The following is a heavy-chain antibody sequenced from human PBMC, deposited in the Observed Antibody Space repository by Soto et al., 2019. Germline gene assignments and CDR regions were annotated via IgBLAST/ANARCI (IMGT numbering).Heavy chain of an antibody. CDR2: ISAYNGNT. D-gene: IGHD3-3*01. J-gene: IGHJ5*02. CDR1: GYTFTSYG. V-gene: IGHV1-18*04. CDR3: ARVRFLECLSAYNWFDP. Sequence: ASVKVSCKASGYTFTSYGISWVRQAPGQGLEWMGWISAYNGNTNYAQKLQGRVTMTTDTSTSTAYMELRSLRSDDTAVYYCARVRFLECLSAYNWFDPWGQGTLVTVSS.